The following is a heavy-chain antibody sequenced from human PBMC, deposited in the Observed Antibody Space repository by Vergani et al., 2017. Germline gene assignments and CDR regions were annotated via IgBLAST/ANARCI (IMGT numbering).Heavy chain of an antibody. V-gene: IGHV3-74*01. CDR1: GFTFNEYW. CDR2: MSGDGDTI. J-gene: IGHJ5*02. D-gene: IGHD3-3*01. Sequence: VELVESGGGLVQPGGSLRLSCAASGFTFNEYWLHWARQVPGKGLLWVSGMSGDGDTISYADSVKGRFTISRDNAKNTLFLQMNSLRAEDTAVYYCARARKFRFGVVWENWFDPWGQGTLVTVSS. CDR3: ARARKFRFGVVWENWFDP.